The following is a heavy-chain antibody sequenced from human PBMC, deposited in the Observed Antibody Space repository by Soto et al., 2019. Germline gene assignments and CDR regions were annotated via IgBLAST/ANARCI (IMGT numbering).Heavy chain of an antibody. Sequence: SETLSLTCTVSGGSISSSSYYWGWIRQPPGKGLEWIGSIYYSGSTYYNPSLKSRVTISVDTSKNQFSLKLSSVTAADTAVYYCARNRKAGTTGTDYWGQGTLVTVSS. J-gene: IGHJ4*02. CDR3: ARNRKAGTTGTDY. D-gene: IGHD1-1*01. CDR1: GGSISSSSYY. V-gene: IGHV4-39*01. CDR2: IYYSGST.